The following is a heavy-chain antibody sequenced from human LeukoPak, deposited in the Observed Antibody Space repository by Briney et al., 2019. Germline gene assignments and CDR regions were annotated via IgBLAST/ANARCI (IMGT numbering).Heavy chain of an antibody. Sequence: SETLSLTCTVSGDSVSSSSHYWVWIRQPPGKGLEWIGSVYYGGTTYNAPSFTGRVTVSVDMSMNQLSLKLNSVTAADTAIYFCAKRGLTGEPRWGKGATITVSS. D-gene: IGHD1-14*01. V-gene: IGHV4-39*07. J-gene: IGHJ6*04. CDR1: GDSVSSSSHY. CDR3: AKRGLTGEPR. CDR2: VYYGGTT.